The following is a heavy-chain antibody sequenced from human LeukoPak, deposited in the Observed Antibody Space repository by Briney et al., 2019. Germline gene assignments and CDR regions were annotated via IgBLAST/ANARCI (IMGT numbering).Heavy chain of an antibody. J-gene: IGHJ4*02. D-gene: IGHD3-22*01. Sequence: ASVKVSCKASGYTFTSYGISWVRQAPGQGLEWMGWISAYNGNTNYAQKLQGRVTMTTDTSTSTAYMELRSLRSDDTAVYYCARDFYYYDSSGYWGRFDYWGQGTLVTVSS. CDR3: ARDFYYYDSSGYWGRFDY. CDR1: GYTFTSYG. V-gene: IGHV1-18*01. CDR2: ISAYNGNT.